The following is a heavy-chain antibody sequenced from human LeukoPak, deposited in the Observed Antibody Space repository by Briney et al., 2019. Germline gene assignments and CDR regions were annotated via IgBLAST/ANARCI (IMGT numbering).Heavy chain of an antibody. V-gene: IGHV5-51*01. D-gene: IGHD6-19*01. CDR2: IYPCYSDS. Sequence: GESMHSSGAACGYSCRSAMIGWVRATRGERLGGLYIIYPCYSDSKYSPSIQGQVTISVDKSISSAYLQWSSQKASDTAMYYCARLRGWFEVRAFDVWGQGTMVTVSS. J-gene: IGHJ3*01. CDR1: GYSCRSAM. CDR3: ARLRGWFEVRAFDV.